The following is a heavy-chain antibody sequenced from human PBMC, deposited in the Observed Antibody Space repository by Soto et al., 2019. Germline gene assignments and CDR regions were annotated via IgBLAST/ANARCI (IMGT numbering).Heavy chain of an antibody. D-gene: IGHD2-21*01. CDR1: GFILNNYA. CDR3: ARECGGDAYVYWYFDV. V-gene: IGHV3-53*01. J-gene: IGHJ2*01. CDR2: IYSGGTT. Sequence: PXGSLILSCAASGFILNNYAMSWVRQAPGKGLEWVSIIYSGGTTYYADSVKGGFTIPRNTSKNTLYLKMNSLRAADTAIYYCARECGGDAYVYWYFDVWGRGTLVTVSS.